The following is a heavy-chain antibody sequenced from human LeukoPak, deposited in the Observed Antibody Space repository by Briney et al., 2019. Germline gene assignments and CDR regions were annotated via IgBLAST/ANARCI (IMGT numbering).Heavy chain of an antibody. Sequence: GGSLRLSCVASRIIVSSNYMTWVRQAPGKGLEWVSVIYSGGSTYYADSVKGRFTISRDNSKNTLYLQMNNLRVEDTAVYYCARDRSRFDPWGQGTPVTVSS. CDR2: IYSGGST. J-gene: IGHJ5*02. V-gene: IGHV3-66*01. CDR1: RIIVSSNY. CDR3: ARDRSRFDP. D-gene: IGHD6-19*01.